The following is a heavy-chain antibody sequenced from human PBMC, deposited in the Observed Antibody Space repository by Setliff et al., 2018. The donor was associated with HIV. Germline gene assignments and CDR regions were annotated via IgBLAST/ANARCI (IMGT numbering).Heavy chain of an antibody. CDR1: GGSISSGSYY. Sequence: SETLSLTCTVSGGSISSGSYYWSWIRQPAGKGLEWIGHIYTSGSTNYNPSLKSRVTISVDTSKNQISLKLTAVTAADTAVYYCAREFSERSPNPDHYYYYMDVWGKGTTVTVSS. D-gene: IGHD6-19*01. V-gene: IGHV4-61*09. CDR3: AREFSERSPNPDHYYYYMDV. J-gene: IGHJ6*03. CDR2: IYTSGST.